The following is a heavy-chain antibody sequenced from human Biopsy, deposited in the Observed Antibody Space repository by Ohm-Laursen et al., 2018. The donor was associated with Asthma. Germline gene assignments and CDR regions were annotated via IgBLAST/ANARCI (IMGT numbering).Heavy chain of an antibody. J-gene: IGHJ6*02. V-gene: IGHV4-34*01. CDR2: TNERGIT. Sequence: SQTLSCTWGVYPGSISGFFWTWLRQSPGKGLEWIGETNERGITNNNPSLKSRVIISIDTYWNRVSLKLTSVAAADTAVYYCARGPELDVWGQGTTVTVSS. CDR1: PGSISGFF. CDR3: ARGPELDV.